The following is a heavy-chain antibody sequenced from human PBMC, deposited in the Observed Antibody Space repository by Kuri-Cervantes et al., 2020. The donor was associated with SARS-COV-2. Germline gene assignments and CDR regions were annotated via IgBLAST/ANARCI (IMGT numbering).Heavy chain of an antibody. CDR3: AGYYDILTGHHDAFDI. V-gene: IGHV3-74*01. CDR2: INSDGSST. Sequence: GESLKISCAASGFTFSSYWMHWVRQAPGKGLVWVSRINSDGSSTSYADSVRGRFTISRDNAKNTLYLQMNSLRAEDTAVYYCAGYYDILTGHHDAFDIWGQGTMVTVSS. J-gene: IGHJ3*02. D-gene: IGHD3-9*01. CDR1: GFTFSSYW.